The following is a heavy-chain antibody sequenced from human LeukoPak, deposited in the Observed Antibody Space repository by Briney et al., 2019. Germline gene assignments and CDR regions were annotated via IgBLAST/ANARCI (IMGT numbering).Heavy chain of an antibody. CDR2: ISSSSSYI. Sequence: GGSLRLSCAASGFTFSSYSMNWVRQAPGKGLEWVSSISSSSSYIYYADSMKDRFTISRDNAKNSLYLQMNSLRAEDTAVYYCAREHCSSTSCYNAPYYYYMDVWGKGTTVTVSS. J-gene: IGHJ6*03. CDR1: GFTFSSYS. V-gene: IGHV3-21*01. CDR3: AREHCSSTSCYNAPYYYYMDV. D-gene: IGHD2-2*02.